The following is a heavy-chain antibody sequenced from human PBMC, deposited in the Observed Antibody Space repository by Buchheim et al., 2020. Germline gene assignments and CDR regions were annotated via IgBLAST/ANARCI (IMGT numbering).Heavy chain of an antibody. J-gene: IGHJ4*02. CDR2: IYYGRNT. CDR1: GDSVSSAGYF. V-gene: IGHV4-31*11. CDR3: VREVEMTGTTD. D-gene: IGHD1-1*01. Sequence: QVQLQESGPRLVEPSQTLSLTCAVSGDSVSSAGYFWTWIRQHPGKGLEWIGYIYYGRNTDYNPSLKSRVTMSVDTSKNQFSLTLTSVTAADTAAYYCVREVEMTGTTDWGQGTL.